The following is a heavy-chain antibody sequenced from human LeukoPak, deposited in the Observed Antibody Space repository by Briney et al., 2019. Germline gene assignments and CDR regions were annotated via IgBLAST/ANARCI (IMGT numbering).Heavy chain of an antibody. CDR2: ISAYNSNT. Sequence: ASVTVSCKASGYTFSSYGISWVRQAPGQGLEWMGWISAYNSNTNYAQNLQGRVTMTTDTSTSTAYMELRSLRSGDTAVYYWARELKRGYSSGRYSWGTGSSNDYWGQGTLVTVSS. J-gene: IGHJ4*02. V-gene: IGHV1-18*01. D-gene: IGHD6-19*01. CDR1: GYTFSSYG. CDR3: ARELKRGYSSGRYSWGTGSSNDY.